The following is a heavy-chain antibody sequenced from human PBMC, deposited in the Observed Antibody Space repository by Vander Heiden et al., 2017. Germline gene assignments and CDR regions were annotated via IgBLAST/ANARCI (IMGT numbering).Heavy chain of an antibody. CDR1: GFTCRGYG. Sequence: QLVESGGGVVQPGRSLRLSCAAPGFTCRGYGMPWVRQAPGKGLEWVAVIWYDESKTYYEDSVKGRFTISRDNFKDTLYLEMNSLRAEDSAVYWCARGGSHTHTDGFSFWGQGTMVSVS. V-gene: IGHV3-33*01. CDR3: ARGGSHTHTDGFSF. J-gene: IGHJ3*01. D-gene: IGHD1-26*01. CDR2: IWYDESKT.